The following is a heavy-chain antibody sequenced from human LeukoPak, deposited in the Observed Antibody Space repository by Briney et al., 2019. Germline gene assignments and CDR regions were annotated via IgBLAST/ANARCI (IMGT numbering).Heavy chain of an antibody. D-gene: IGHD3-22*01. CDR2: IYYSGST. V-gene: IGHV4-61*01. Sequence: SETLSLTCTVSCGSISRGSYYWSWIRRPPGTGLEWIGYIYYSGSTNYNPSLKSRVTISVDTSKNQFSLKLSSVTPADMTVYYGAREKYYESSGYFAYCGHGNLVTVSS. CDR1: CGSISRGSYY. J-gene: IGHJ4*01. CDR3: AREKYYESSGYFAY.